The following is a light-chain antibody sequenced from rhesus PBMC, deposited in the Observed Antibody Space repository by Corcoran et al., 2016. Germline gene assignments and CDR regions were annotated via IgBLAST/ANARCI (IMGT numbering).Light chain of an antibody. CDR3: QLRNSYPLT. Sequence: DIQVTQSPSSLSASGGDRVTITCRARQGISSDRAWYQQKSGKAPKLLIYVASNLQSGGPSRFSGRGSGTAFTFTISRLQPSAFATYYCQLRNSYPLTFGGGTKVEIK. J-gene: IGKJ4*01. V-gene: IGKV1-38*01. CDR1: QGISSD. CDR2: VAS.